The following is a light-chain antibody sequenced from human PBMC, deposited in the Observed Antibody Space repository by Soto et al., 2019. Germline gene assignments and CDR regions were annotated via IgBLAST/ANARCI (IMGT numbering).Light chain of an antibody. CDR1: SSDVGGYNY. CDR2: EVT. J-gene: IGLJ1*01. CDR3: SSYAGSNTYV. Sequence: QSVLTQPASVSGSPGQSITISCTGTSSDVGGYNYVSWYQQHPGKVPKLMICEVTNRPTGVSNRFSGSKSGNTASLTISGLQTEDEADYYCSSYAGSNTYVFGTGTKVTVL. V-gene: IGLV2-14*01.